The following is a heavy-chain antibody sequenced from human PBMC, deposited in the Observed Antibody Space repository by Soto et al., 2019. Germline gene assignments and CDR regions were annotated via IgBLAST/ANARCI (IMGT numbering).Heavy chain of an antibody. Sequence: GGSLRLSCAASGFTFSNAWMSWVRQAPGKGLEWVGRIKSKTDGGTTDYAAPVKGRFTISRDDSKNTLYLQMNSLKTEDTAVYYCTTAPPYDDSNVRHYYYRDVWGKGTTVTVSS. J-gene: IGHJ6*03. V-gene: IGHV3-15*01. D-gene: IGHD4-4*01. CDR3: TTAPPYDDSNVRHYYYRDV. CDR1: GFTFSNAW. CDR2: IKSKTDGGTT.